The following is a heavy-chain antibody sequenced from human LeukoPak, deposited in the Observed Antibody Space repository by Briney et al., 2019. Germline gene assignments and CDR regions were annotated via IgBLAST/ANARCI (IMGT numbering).Heavy chain of an antibody. CDR2: INPNSGDT. J-gene: IGHJ4*02. V-gene: IGHV1-2*02. Sequence: ASVKVSCKASGYTFTGYWMHWVRQAPGQGLEWMGWINPNSGDTNYGQKFQGRVTMTRDTSISTAYMELSRLRSDDTAVYYCARDLSYDILTGIFDYWGQGTLVAVSS. CDR3: ARDLSYDILTGIFDY. D-gene: IGHD3-9*01. CDR1: GYTFTGYW.